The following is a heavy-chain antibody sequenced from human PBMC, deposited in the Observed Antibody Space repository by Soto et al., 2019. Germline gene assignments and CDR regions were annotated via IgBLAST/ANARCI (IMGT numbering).Heavy chain of an antibody. CDR1: GYTFTSYA. CDR3: ARGRYCSSTSFWTYYYYGMDV. Sequence: GASVKVSCKASGYTFTSYAMHWVRQAPGQRLEWMGWTNAGNGNTKYSQKFQGRVTITRDTSASTAYMELSSLRSEDTAVYYCARGRYCSSTSFWTYYYYGMDVWGQGTTVTVSS. J-gene: IGHJ6*02. CDR2: TNAGNGNT. V-gene: IGHV1-3*01. D-gene: IGHD2-2*01.